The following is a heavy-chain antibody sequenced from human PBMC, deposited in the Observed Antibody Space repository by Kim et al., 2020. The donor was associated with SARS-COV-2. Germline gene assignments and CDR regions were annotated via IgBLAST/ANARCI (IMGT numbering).Heavy chain of an antibody. Sequence: GGSLRLSCAASGFSFDDYAVHWVRQVPGKGLEWVSLISGAGGATSYADSVKGRFIISRDNSKNSLYLQMNSLRTEDTALYYCATTSRSENYLPFLYWGQGILLSVSS. CDR1: GFSFDDYA. CDR2: ISGAGGAT. D-gene: IGHD3-10*01. CDR3: ATTSRSENYLPFLY. V-gene: IGHV3-43*02. J-gene: IGHJ1*01.